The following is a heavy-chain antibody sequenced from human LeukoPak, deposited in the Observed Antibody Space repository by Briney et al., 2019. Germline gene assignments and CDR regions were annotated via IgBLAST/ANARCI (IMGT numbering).Heavy chain of an antibody. J-gene: IGHJ5*02. CDR2: INTDGSRI. D-gene: IGHD3-22*01. CDR3: ARVLSGSWDWFDP. Sequence: GGSLRLSCTASGLTFSAYGMHWVRQAPGKGLVWVSRINTDGSRITYADSVKGRFTISRDNAMNTVYLQMNSLRAEDTAVYYCARVLSGSWDWFDPWGQGTLVTVSS. CDR1: GLTFSAYG. V-gene: IGHV3-74*01.